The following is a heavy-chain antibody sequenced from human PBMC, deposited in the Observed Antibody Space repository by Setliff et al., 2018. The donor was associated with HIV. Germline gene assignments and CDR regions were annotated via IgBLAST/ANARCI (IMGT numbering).Heavy chain of an antibody. D-gene: IGHD6-13*01. V-gene: IGHV4-4*02. CDR3: ARGMLRSSRYAHHDAFDI. CDR1: GGSISSSNW. Sequence: SETLSLTCAVSGGSISSSNWWSWVRQPPGKGLEWIGEIYHSGSANDNTSLKSRVTIAVDTSKNQFSLKLSSVTAADTAVYYCARGMLRSSRYAHHDAFDIWGQGTMVTVSS. J-gene: IGHJ3*02. CDR2: IYHSGSA.